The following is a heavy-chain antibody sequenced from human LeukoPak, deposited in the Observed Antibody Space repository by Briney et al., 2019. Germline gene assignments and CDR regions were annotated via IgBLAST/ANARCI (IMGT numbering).Heavy chain of an antibody. CDR2: IRYDGGEN. J-gene: IGHJ4*02. CDR1: GFTFSRRG. V-gene: IGHV3-30*02. CDR3: AKDGDDCIDY. D-gene: IGHD2-21*01. Sequence: GGSLRLSCAASGFTFSRRGMHWVRQAPGKGLEWVAFIRYDGGENFYADFAKGRFTISRDNSKNTLSLQLNTLRAEDTALYYCAKDGDDCIDYWGPGTLVTAAS.